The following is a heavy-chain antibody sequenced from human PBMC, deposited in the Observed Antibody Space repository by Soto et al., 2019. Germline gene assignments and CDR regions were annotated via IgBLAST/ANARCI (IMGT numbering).Heavy chain of an antibody. CDR3: ARDDAVAGFDY. D-gene: IGHD6-19*01. CDR2: IYYSGST. J-gene: IGHJ4*02. V-gene: IGHV4-61*01. CDR1: GGSVSSGSYY. Sequence: QVQLQESGPGLVKPSETLSLTCTVSGGSVSSGSYYWSWIRQPPGKGLEWIGYIYYSGSTNYNPSLKSRVTISVDTSKNQFSLKLSSVTAADTAVYYCARDDAVAGFDYWGQGTLVTVSS.